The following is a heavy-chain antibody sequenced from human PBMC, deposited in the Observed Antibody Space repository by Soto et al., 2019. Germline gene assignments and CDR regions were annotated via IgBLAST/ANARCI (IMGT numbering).Heavy chain of an antibody. CDR3: WAPGYLGTPFDP. CDR2: IKENGSRT. D-gene: IGHD2-15*01. J-gene: IGHJ5*01. V-gene: IGHV3-7*03. Sequence: GGSLRLSCAASGFSFSNYWMSWVRQAPGKGLEWVANIKENGSRTHYVDSVRGRFNISRDNAKNSLYLQMSSLRVEYTAVYYCWAPGYLGTPFDPRDQGTLVTVSS. CDR1: GFSFSNYW.